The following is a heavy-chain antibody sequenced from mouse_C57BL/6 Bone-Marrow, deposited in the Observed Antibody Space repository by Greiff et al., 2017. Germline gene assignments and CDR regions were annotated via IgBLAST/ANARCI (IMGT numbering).Heavy chain of an antibody. J-gene: IGHJ1*03. CDR2: IDPSDSET. D-gene: IGHD1-1*01. CDR1: GYTFTSYW. CDR3: ARSGYYGSSYISPYWYFDV. V-gene: IGHV1-52*01. Sequence: VKLQQPGAELVRPGSSVKLSCKASGYTFTSYWMHWVKQRPIQGLEWIGNIDPSDSETHYNQKFKDKATLTVDKSSSTAYMQLSSLTSEDSAVYYCARSGYYGSSYISPYWYFDVWGTGTTVTVSS.